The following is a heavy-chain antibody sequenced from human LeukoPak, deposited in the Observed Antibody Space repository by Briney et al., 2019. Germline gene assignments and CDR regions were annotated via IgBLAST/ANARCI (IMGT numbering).Heavy chain of an antibody. CDR3: AKAVAGLFDY. J-gene: IGHJ4*02. Sequence: GGSLRLSCAASGVTFSSYWTSWVRQAPGKGLEWVSVINSGGDTHSADSVKGRFTISRDNSKNTLYLEMNSLRVEDTAVYYCAKAVAGLFDYWGQGALVTVSS. CDR1: GVTFSSYW. D-gene: IGHD6-19*01. CDR2: INSGGDT. V-gene: IGHV3-66*01.